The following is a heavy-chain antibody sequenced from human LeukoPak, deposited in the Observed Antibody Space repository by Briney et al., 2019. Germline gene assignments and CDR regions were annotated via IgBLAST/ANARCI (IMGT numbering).Heavy chain of an antibody. D-gene: IGHD2-15*01. CDR2: ISGSGGST. Sequence: PGGSLRLSCAASGFTFSCNAMTWVRQAPGKGLEWVSAISGSGGSTYYADSAKGRFTISRDNSKNTLYLQMNSLRAEDTAVYYCAKGSGSGVILSCSGGSCYQYDYWGQRTLVTVSS. CDR1: GFTFSCNA. CDR3: AKGSGSGVILSCSGGSCYQYDY. J-gene: IGHJ4*02. V-gene: IGHV3-23*01.